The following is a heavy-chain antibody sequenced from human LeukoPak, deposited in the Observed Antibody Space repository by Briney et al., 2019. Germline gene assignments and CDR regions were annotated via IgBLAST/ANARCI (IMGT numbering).Heavy chain of an antibody. CDR2: ISSSSSYI. CDR1: GFTLRSYR. CDR3: ARDPWTNSDYDGFDY. D-gene: IGHD5-12*01. V-gene: IGHV3-21*01. J-gene: IGHJ4*02. Sequence: PGGALRLSCAASGFTLRSYRMNWVRQAPGGGLEGGSSISSSSSYIYYADSVKGRFTISRDNAKNSQYLQMNSLRAEDAAVYYCARDPWTNSDYDGFDYWGQGTLVTVSS.